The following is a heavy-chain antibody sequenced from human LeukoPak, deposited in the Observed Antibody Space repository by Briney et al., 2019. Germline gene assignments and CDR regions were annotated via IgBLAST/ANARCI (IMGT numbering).Heavy chain of an antibody. CDR2: AYHSGST. CDR3: ARDYWDTTPHFFDH. D-gene: IGHD1-1*01. CDR1: GYSISSGYY. J-gene: IGHJ4*02. Sequence: SETLSLTCTVSGYSISSGYYWGWIRQPPGKGLEWIGSAYHSGSTYYNPSLKSRVTISVDTSKNQFSLKLSSVTAADTAVYYCARDYWDTTPHFFDHWGQGTLVTVSS. V-gene: IGHV4-38-2*02.